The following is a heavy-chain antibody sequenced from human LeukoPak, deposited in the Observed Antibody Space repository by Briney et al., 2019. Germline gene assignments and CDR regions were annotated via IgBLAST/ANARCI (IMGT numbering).Heavy chain of an antibody. D-gene: IGHD6-19*01. V-gene: IGHV3-23*01. CDR3: ASWQGYNSGWYGVDY. Sequence: PGGSLRLSCAASGLTLSRFAMNWVRQAPGKGLEWGSAISGSGGSTYYADSVKGRFTISRDNSKNTLYLQMNSVRAEDTAVYYCASWQGYNSGWYGVDYWGQGTLVTVSS. J-gene: IGHJ4*02. CDR2: ISGSGGST. CDR1: GLTLSRFA.